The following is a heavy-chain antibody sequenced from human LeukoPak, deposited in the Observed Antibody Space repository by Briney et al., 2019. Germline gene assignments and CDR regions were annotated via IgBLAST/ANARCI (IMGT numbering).Heavy chain of an antibody. CDR1: GGSISSYY. Sequence: SETLSLTCTVSGGSISSYYWSWIRQPAGKGLEWIGRIYTSGSTNYNPSLKSRVTMSVDTSKNQFSLKLSSVTAADTAVYYCARGRIAAAGGNNWFDPWGQGTLVTVSS. CDR2: IYTSGST. CDR3: ARGRIAAAGGNNWFDP. J-gene: IGHJ5*02. V-gene: IGHV4-4*07. D-gene: IGHD6-13*01.